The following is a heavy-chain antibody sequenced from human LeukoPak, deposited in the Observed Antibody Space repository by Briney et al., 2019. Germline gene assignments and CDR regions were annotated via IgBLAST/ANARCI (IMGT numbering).Heavy chain of an antibody. V-gene: IGHV1-69*05. CDR3: ARSNDYGYHFNY. D-gene: IGHD4-17*01. CDR2: FIPILDTT. J-gene: IGHJ4*02. Sequence: SXXVSCKASGGSFNNXAVTWVRXAPGQGLEWMGGFIPILDTTNYAPNFQGRVTITTDESSTTAYMELSSLKWEDTALYYCARSNDYGYHFNYWGQGTLVTVSS. CDR1: GGSFNNXA.